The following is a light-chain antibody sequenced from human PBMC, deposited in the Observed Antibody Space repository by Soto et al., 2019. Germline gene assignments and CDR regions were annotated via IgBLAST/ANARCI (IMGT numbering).Light chain of an antibody. Sequence: DIQMTQSPSTLSASVGDRVIITCRASQSISSWLAWYQQKPGKAPKLLIYKASSLESGVPSRFSGSGSGTEFTLTISSLQPEDFATYYCQQVSGYPLNFGGGTKVDIK. CDR1: QSISSW. V-gene: IGKV1-5*03. CDR3: QQVSGYPLN. J-gene: IGKJ4*01. CDR2: KAS.